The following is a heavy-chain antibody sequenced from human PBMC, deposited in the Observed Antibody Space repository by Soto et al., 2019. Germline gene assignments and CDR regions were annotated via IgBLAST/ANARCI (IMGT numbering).Heavy chain of an antibody. J-gene: IGHJ4*02. CDR1: GGSFSGYY. Sequence: SETLSLTCAVYGGSFSGYYWSWIRQPPGEGLEWIGEIDPSGNTNYNPSLKSRVTISVDTSKNQFSLKLRSVTAADTTIYYCARVLRGLYEVFDYWSQGTLVTVSS. D-gene: IGHD3-16*02. V-gene: IGHV4-34*01. CDR2: IDPSGNT. CDR3: ARVLRGLYEVFDY.